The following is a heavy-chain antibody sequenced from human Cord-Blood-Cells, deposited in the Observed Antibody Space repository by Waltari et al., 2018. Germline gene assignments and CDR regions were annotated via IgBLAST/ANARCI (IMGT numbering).Heavy chain of an antibody. CDR1: GFTFSSYW. CDR2: INSDGSSK. Sequence: EVQLVESGGGFVQPGGSLRLSCAASGFTFSSYWMRWVRQAPGKGLVWVSRINSDGSSKSYADSVKGRFTISRDNAKNTLYLQMNSLRAEDTAVYYCARDYGDYAEYFQHWGQGTLVTVSS. V-gene: IGHV3-74*01. CDR3: ARDYGDYAEYFQH. D-gene: IGHD4-17*01. J-gene: IGHJ1*01.